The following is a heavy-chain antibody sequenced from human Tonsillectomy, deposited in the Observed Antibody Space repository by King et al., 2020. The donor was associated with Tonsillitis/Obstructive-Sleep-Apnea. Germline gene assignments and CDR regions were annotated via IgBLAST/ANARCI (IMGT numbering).Heavy chain of an antibody. CDR2: VNTDTGNP. V-gene: IGHV7-4-1*02. Sequence: VQLVESGSELKKAGASVKVSCKASGYTFTSYTMNWVRQAPGQGLEWMGWVNTDTGNPTFAQGFTGRFVFSLDTSVSTAYLQISSLKAEDTAVYYCARGGYCSSGSCYNWYFDLWGRGTLVTVSS. D-gene: IGHD2-2*02. CDR3: ARGGYCSSGSCYNWYFDL. CDR1: GYTFTSYT. J-gene: IGHJ2*01.